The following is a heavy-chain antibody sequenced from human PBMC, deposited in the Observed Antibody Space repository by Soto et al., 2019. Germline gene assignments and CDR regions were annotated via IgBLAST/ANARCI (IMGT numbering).Heavy chain of an antibody. CDR2: IKSKTDGGTI. V-gene: IGHV3-15*01. J-gene: IGHJ4*01. CDR1: GFTFSIVW. D-gene: IGHD2-15*01. CDR3: STDLGAT. Sequence: EGSLRLSCAASGFTFSIVWMTWVRQAPGKGLEWVGRIKSKTDGGTIEYAAPVKGRFTISRDDSKNTLYLQMNSLKTEDTAVYYCSTDLGATWGQETLVTVSS.